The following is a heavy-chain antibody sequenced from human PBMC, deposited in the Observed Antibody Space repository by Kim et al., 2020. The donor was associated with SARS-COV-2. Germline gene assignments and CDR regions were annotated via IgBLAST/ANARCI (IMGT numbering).Heavy chain of an antibody. V-gene: IGHV3-30*04. Sequence: GGSLRLSCAASGFTFSSYAMHWVRQAPGKGLEWVAVISYDGSNKYYADSVKGRFTISRDNSKNTLYLQMNSLRAEDTAVYYCARDRNWFGESHYYYYGMDVWGQGTTVTVSS. J-gene: IGHJ6*02. D-gene: IGHD3-10*01. CDR2: ISYDGSNK. CDR1: GFTFSSYA. CDR3: ARDRNWFGESHYYYYGMDV.